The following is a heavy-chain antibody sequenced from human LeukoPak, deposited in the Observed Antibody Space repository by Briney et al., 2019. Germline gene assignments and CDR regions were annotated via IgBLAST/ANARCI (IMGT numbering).Heavy chain of an antibody. CDR1: GGSISSGGYY. Sequence: SETLSLTCTVSGGSISSGGYYWSWIRQHPGKGLEWIGYIYYSGSTYYNPSLKSRVTISVDTSKNQFSLKLSSVTAADTAVYYCARLLWFGVLFLGRFDPWGQGTLVTVSS. CDR3: ARLLWFGVLFLGRFDP. CDR2: IYYSGST. D-gene: IGHD3-10*01. V-gene: IGHV4-31*03. J-gene: IGHJ5*02.